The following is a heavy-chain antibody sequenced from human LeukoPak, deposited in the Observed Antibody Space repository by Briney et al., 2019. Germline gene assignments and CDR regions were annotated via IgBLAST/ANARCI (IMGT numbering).Heavy chain of an antibody. CDR2: ITSSSSYI. V-gene: IGHV3-21*01. Sequence: GSLRLSSAASGXTFSSYTMNWVRQAPGKGLGWVSSITSSSSYIYYADSVKGRFTISRDSSKNTLYLQMNSLRAEDTGVYYCARVQGSALFRWYWGQGTLVTVSS. CDR3: ARVQGSALFRWY. CDR1: GXTFSSYT. J-gene: IGHJ4*02. D-gene: IGHD2-21*01.